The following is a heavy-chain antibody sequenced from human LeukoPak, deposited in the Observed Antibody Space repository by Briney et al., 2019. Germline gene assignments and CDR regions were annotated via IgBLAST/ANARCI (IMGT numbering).Heavy chain of an antibody. V-gene: IGHV3-23*01. J-gene: IGHJ4*02. D-gene: IGHD3-22*01. Sequence: GGSLRLSCEGSGFTFNSYAMTWVRQAPGKGLEWVSGISGSGGNTYYADSVKGRFTISRDNSKNTLYLQMNSLRAEDTAVYYCAKDRKYYYDSSGHVPATYYLDYWGQGTLVTASS. CDR2: ISGSGGNT. CDR1: GFTFNSYA. CDR3: AKDRKYYYDSSGHVPATYYLDY.